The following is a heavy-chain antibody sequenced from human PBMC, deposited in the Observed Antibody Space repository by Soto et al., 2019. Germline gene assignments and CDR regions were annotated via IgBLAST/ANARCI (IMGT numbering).Heavy chain of an antibody. V-gene: IGHV1-69*04. J-gene: IGHJ4*02. CDR2: VIPNLGVT. D-gene: IGHD2-15*01. CDR1: GGSISRYP. Sequence: SVKGSRKASGGSISRYPCSWVRQNTRQGLEWMGRVIPNLGVTNYAKKFQGRFTIVVDTSTSTAYMELNSLRYEDTAVYYCARDKGYCSDTSCPDFDYWGQGTLVTVSS. CDR3: ARDKGYCSDTSCPDFDY.